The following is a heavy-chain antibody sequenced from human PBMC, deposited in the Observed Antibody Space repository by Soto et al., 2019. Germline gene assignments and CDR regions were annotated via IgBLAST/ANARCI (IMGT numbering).Heavy chain of an antibody. CDR3: ARGQQGVTDAIDY. CDR2: IYSGGST. V-gene: IGHV3-53*01. CDR1: GFTVSSNY. J-gene: IGHJ4*02. D-gene: IGHD2-21*02. Sequence: EVQLVESGGGLIQPGGSLRLSCAASGFTVSSNYMSWVRQAPGKGLEWVSVIYSGGSTYYADSVKGRFTISRDNSKNTLYRQMNSLRAEDTAVYYCARGQQGVTDAIDYWGQGTLVTVSS.